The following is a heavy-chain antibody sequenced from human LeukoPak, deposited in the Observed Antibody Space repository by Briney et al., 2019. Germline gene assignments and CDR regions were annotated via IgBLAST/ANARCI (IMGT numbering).Heavy chain of an antibody. CDR3: ARGGTGKYYYYYMDV. J-gene: IGHJ6*03. V-gene: IGHV3-64*01. CDR1: GFTFSSYA. Sequence: PGGSLRLSCAASGFTFSSYAMHWVRQAPGKGLEYVSAISSNGGSTYYANSVKGRFTISRDNSKNTLYLQMGSLRAEDMAVYYCARGGTGKYYYYYMDVWGKGTTVTVSS. CDR2: ISSNGGST.